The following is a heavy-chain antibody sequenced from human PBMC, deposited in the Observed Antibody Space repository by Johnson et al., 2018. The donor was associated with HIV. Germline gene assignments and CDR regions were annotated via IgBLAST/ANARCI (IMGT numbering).Heavy chain of an antibody. CDR1: GFTFSDYY. CDR2: ARNEANSYTI. CDR3: ARGYGVYATSFDV. J-gene: IGHJ3*01. Sequence: VQLVESGGGLVKPGGSLRLSCVASGFTFSDYYIDWVRQAPGRGLEWLGRARNEANSYTIEYAASVRGRFSISRDHSKNSVFLQMNSLKTEDTAVYYCARGYGVYATSFDVWGQGTVVAVSS. D-gene: IGHD5/OR15-5a*01. V-gene: IGHV3-72*01.